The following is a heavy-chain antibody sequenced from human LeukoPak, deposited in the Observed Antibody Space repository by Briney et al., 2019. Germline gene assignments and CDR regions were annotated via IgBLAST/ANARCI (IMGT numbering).Heavy chain of an antibody. CDR2: IYTSGST. J-gene: IGHJ6*04. Sequence: PSETLSLTCTVSGGSISSYYWSWIRQPAGKGLEWIGRIYTSGSTNYNPSLKSRVTMSVDTSKNQFSLKLSSVTAADTAVYYCATALQYYDYVWGSYRYQDVWGKGTTVTVSS. V-gene: IGHV4-4*07. CDR3: ATALQYYDYVWGSYRYQDV. D-gene: IGHD3-16*02. CDR1: GGSISSYY.